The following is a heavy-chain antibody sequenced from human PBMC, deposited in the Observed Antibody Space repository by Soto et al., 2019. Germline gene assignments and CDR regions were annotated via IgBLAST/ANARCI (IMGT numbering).Heavy chain of an antibody. V-gene: IGHV1-3*01. D-gene: IGHD2-15*01. Sequence: ASVKVSCKXSGYTFTSYAMHWVRQAPGQRLEWMGWINAGNGNTKYSQKFQGRVTITRDTSASTAYMELSSLRSEDTAVYYCARGDIVVVVAAMDYWGQGTLVTVSS. CDR1: GYTFTSYA. J-gene: IGHJ4*02. CDR2: INAGNGNT. CDR3: ARGDIVVVVAAMDY.